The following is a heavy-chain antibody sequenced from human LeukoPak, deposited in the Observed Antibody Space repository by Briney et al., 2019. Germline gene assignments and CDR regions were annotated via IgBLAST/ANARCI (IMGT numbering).Heavy chain of an antibody. CDR1: AFTFTNYN. Sequence: GGPLRLSCAASAFTFTNYNMIWVRQAPGKGLEWVSSISSSSTYIYYADSVKGRFTISRDDAKHSLFLQMNSLRAEDTAVYYCGTADLTGYYGGDYWGQGTLVTVSS. CDR3: GTADLTGYYGGDY. CDR2: ISSSSTYI. J-gene: IGHJ4*02. D-gene: IGHD3-9*01. V-gene: IGHV3-21*01.